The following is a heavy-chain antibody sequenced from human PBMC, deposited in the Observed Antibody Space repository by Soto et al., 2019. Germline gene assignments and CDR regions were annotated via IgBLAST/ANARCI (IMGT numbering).Heavy chain of an antibody. Sequence: SETLSLTCAVSGDSISSVNWWRWVRQSPGQGLEWIGDIYHTGITNYNPSLQSRVTISVDKSKNEFSLNLTSVTAADTAVYYRARSPGYFTSSSLDPWGQGTLVTVSS. CDR2: IYHTGIT. D-gene: IGHD2-2*01. CDR3: ARSPGYFTSSSLDP. CDR1: GDSISSVNW. J-gene: IGHJ5*02. V-gene: IGHV4-4*02.